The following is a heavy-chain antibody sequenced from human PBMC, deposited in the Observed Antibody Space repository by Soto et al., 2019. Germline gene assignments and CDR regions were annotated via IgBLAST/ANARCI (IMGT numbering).Heavy chain of an antibody. D-gene: IGHD6-6*01. CDR3: AKDSTAYSSSYHFDY. CDR2: ISGSGGST. Sequence: EVQLLESGGGLVQPGGSLRLSCAASGFTFSSYAMSWVRQAPGKGLEWVSGISGSGGSTYYADSVKGRFTISRDNSKNTLYQQMNSLRAEDTAVYYCAKDSTAYSSSYHFDYCGQGTLVTVSS. CDR1: GFTFSSYA. V-gene: IGHV3-23*01. J-gene: IGHJ4*02.